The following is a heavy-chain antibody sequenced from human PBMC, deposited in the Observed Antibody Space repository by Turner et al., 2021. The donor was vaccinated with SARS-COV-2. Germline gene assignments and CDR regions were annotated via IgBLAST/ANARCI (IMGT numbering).Heavy chain of an antibody. CDR1: GFTVSSNY. CDR3: AREVSGSSNTGVYFDY. J-gene: IGHJ4*02. D-gene: IGHD3-10*01. V-gene: IGHV3-66*01. Sequence: EVQPVESGGGLVQPGGSLRLSCAAPGFTVSSNYMSWVRQAPGKGLEWVSVIYSGGSTFYADSVKGRFTISRDNSKNTLYLQMNSLRAEDTAVYYCAREVSGSSNTGVYFDYWGQGTLVTVSS. CDR2: IYSGGST.